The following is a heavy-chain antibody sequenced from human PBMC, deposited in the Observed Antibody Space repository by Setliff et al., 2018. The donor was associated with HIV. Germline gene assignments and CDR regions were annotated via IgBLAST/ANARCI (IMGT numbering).Heavy chain of an antibody. D-gene: IGHD3-3*01. CDR2: ISGSGEYR. Sequence: GGSLRLSCAASGFPFSDFYMSWIRQAPGKGLEWISYISGSGEYRFYADSVRDRFTISRDDAKNSLVLQMNSLRPEDTAKYYCASVYYNSWSGYYDPYALDIWGQGTMVTVSS. J-gene: IGHJ3*02. V-gene: IGHV3-11*04. CDR1: GFPFSDFY. CDR3: ASVYYNSWSGYYDPYALDI.